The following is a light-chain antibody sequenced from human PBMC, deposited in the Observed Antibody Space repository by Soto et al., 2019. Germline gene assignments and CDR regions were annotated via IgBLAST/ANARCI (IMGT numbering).Light chain of an antibody. Sequence: QSALTQPPSASGSPGQSVTISCTGTSSDVGNYNYVSWYQQHPGKAPKLVIYEVFKRPSGVPDRFSGSKSGNTASLTVSGLQAEDEADYYCSSYAGSNNLYVFGTGTKVTVL. CDR2: EVF. V-gene: IGLV2-8*01. J-gene: IGLJ1*01. CDR1: SSDVGNYNY. CDR3: SSYAGSNNLYV.